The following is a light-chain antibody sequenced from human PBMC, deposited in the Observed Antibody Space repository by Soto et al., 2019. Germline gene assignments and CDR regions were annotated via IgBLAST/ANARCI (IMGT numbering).Light chain of an antibody. CDR1: SSDVGGYNY. J-gene: IGLJ2*01. CDR3: TSYTSSLCVDVL. CDR2: EVS. V-gene: IGLV2-14*01. Sequence: QSALTQPASVSGSPGQSITISCTGTSSDVGGYNYVSWYQQHPGKAPKLMIFEVSNRPSGVSSRFSGSKSGNTASLTISGLQAEDEADYYCTSYTSSLCVDVLIGGGTKLTVL.